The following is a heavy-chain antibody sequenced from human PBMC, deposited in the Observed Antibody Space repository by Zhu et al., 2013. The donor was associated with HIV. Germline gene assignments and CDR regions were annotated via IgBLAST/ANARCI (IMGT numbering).Heavy chain of an antibody. CDR3: ARNRGGLPYDY. Sequence: QVQLVQSGAEVRKPGASVKVSCKASGYTFTSYDINWVRQATGQGPEWMGWMNPRSGVRGYAQKFQDRVTMTRNTSISTVYMELSSLRSEDTAVYYCARNRGGLPYDYWGQGTLGHRLL. CDR1: GYTFTSYD. CDR2: MNPRSGVR. D-gene: IGHD2-15*01. V-gene: IGHV1-8*01. J-gene: IGHJ4*02.